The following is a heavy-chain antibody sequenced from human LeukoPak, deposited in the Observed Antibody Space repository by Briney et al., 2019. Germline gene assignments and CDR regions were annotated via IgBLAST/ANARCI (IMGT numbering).Heavy chain of an antibody. Sequence: GGSLRLSCAASGFTFSSYSMSWVRQAPGKGLVGVSRINNDGRSTRYADSVKGRFTISRDNAKNTLYLQMNSLRAEDMAVYYCASGDCSGGSCYPGLDAFDIWGQGTMVTVSS. CDR1: GFTFSSYS. D-gene: IGHD2-15*01. J-gene: IGHJ3*02. CDR3: ASGDCSGGSCYPGLDAFDI. V-gene: IGHV3-74*01. CDR2: INNDGRST.